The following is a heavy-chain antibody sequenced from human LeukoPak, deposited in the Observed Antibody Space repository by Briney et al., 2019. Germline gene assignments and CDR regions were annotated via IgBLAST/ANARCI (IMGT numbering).Heavy chain of an antibody. CDR1: GYTFTSYD. CDR3: ARDAVKPRAFDY. V-gene: IGHV1-2*02. D-gene: IGHD3-16*02. Sequence: ASVKVSCKASGYTFTSYDINWVRQAPGQGLEWMGWINPNSGGTNYAQKFQGRVTMTRDTSISTAYMELSRLRSDDTAVYYCARDAVKPRAFDYWGQGTLVTVSS. CDR2: INPNSGGT. J-gene: IGHJ4*02.